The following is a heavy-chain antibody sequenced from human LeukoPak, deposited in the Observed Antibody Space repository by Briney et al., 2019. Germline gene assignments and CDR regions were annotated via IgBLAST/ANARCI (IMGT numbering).Heavy chain of an antibody. CDR1: GLTFDDYA. CDR2: ISGEGGST. D-gene: IGHD3-16*01. CDR3: AKESGKFDD. Sequence: PGGSLRLSCVASGLTFDDYAMHWVRQAPGKGLEWVSLISGEGGSTFYADSVKGRFSISRDNSKNSLYLQMNSLRTEDTAMYYCAKESGKFDDWGQGTLVAVSS. V-gene: IGHV3-43*02. J-gene: IGHJ4*02.